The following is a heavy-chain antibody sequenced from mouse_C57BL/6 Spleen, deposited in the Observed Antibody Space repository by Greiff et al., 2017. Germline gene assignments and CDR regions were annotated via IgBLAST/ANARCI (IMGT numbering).Heavy chain of an antibody. CDR2: IRNKANGYTT. J-gene: IGHJ4*01. CDR3: ARYREHLDY. Sequence: EVNVVESGGGLVQPGGSLSLSCAASGFTFTDYYMSWVRQPPGKALEWLGFIRNKANGYTTEYSASVKGRFTISRDNSQSILYLQMNALRAEDSATYYCARYREHLDYWGQGTSVTVSS. CDR1: GFTFTDYY. V-gene: IGHV7-3*01.